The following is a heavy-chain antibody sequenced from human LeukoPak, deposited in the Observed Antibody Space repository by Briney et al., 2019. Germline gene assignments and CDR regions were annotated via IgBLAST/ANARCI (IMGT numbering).Heavy chain of an antibody. D-gene: IGHD6-13*01. J-gene: IGHJ6*02. CDR1: GYSFTSYW. CDR2: IYPGDSDT. CDR3: ARPLAAASMMDGMDV. V-gene: IGHV5-51*01. Sequence: GESLKIPCKGSGYSFTSYWIGWVRQMPGKGLEWMGIIYPGDSDTRYSPSFQGQVTISADKSISTAYLQWSSLKASDTAMYYCARPLAAASMMDGMDVWGQGTTVTVSS.